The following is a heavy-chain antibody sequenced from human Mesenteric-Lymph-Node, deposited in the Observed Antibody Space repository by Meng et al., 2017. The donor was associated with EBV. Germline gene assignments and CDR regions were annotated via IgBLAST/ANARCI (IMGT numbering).Heavy chain of an antibody. V-gene: IGHV4-4*02. D-gene: IGHD3-10*01. J-gene: IGHJ5*02. Sequence: QVQLQESVPGLVKPSGTLSLPCAVSGGSITTYNWWSWVRQPPGKGLEWIGEVFHSGTTNSNASLRSRLTISVDKSKNQFSLKLTSVTAADTAVYYCAKANSSGRSSWFDPWGQGTLVTVSS. CDR2: VFHSGTT. CDR1: GGSITTYNW. CDR3: AKANSSGRSSWFDP.